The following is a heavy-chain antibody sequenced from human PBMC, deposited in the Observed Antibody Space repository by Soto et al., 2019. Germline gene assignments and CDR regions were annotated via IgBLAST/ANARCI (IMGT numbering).Heavy chain of an antibody. Sequence: QVQLQQWGAGLLKPSETLSLTCAVYGGSLSGYYWSWIRQPPGKGLEWIEEINHSGSTNYNPSLKSQITISVDTSKNQFSLKLSSVTAADAAVYYWARGWGRIFDYWGQGTLVTVSS. J-gene: IGHJ4*02. CDR2: INHSGST. CDR3: ARGWGRIFDY. CDR1: GGSLSGYY. D-gene: IGHD7-27*01. V-gene: IGHV4-34*01.